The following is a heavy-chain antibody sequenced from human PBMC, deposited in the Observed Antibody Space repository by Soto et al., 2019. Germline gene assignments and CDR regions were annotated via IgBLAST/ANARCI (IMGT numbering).Heavy chain of an antibody. V-gene: IGHV5-51*01. CDR1: GYRFTSYW. CDR2: IFPGDSDT. J-gene: IGHJ5*02. D-gene: IGHD2-15*01. Sequence: PGESLKISCKGSGYRFTSYWIGWVRQMPGKGLEWMGIIFPGDSDTRYSPSFQGQVTISADKSISTAYLQWSSLKASDTSMYYCARLNLLLSWFDPWGQGTLVTVSS. CDR3: ARLNLLLSWFDP.